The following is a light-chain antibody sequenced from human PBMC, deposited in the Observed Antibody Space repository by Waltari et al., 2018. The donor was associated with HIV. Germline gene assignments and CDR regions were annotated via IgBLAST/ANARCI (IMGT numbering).Light chain of an antibody. CDR3: QQSYSTPYT. Sequence: DIQMNQSTSSLSASVGDRVSITCQTSQSISNYLNWYQQKIGEAPNLLIHAASSLQSGVPSRFSGSGSGTDFTLTIRNLQPEDFATYYCQQSYSTPYTFGQGTKLQIK. J-gene: IGKJ2*01. CDR2: AAS. V-gene: IGKV1-39*01. CDR1: QSISNY.